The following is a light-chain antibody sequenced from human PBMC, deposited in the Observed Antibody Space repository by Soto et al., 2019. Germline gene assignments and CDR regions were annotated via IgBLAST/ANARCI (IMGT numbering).Light chain of an antibody. CDR3: CSYAGSYTWV. V-gene: IGLV2-8*01. CDR1: SSDVGGYNY. J-gene: IGLJ3*02. CDR2: EVN. Sequence: QSALTQPPSASGSPGQSVTISCTGTSSDVGGYNYVSWFQQHPGKAPKLIIHEVNQRPSGVPDRFSGSKSGNTASLTVSGLQAEDEADYYCCSYAGSYTWVFGGGTKLTVL.